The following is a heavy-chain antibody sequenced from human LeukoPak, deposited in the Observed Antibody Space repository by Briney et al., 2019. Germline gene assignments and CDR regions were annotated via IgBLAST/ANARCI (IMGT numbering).Heavy chain of an antibody. CDR2: ISGSGGLT. CDR1: GFNFNTYA. D-gene: IGHD6-6*01. CDR3: AKDKGDVGSSGRLEY. J-gene: IGHJ4*02. V-gene: IGHV3-23*01. Sequence: GGSLKLSCTASGFNFNTYAMTWVRQAPGQGLEWLSVISGSGGLTDYADSAKGRFTISRDNSKNTVYLQMNSLTDEDTAVYYCAKDKGDVGSSGRLEYWGQGTLVTVPS.